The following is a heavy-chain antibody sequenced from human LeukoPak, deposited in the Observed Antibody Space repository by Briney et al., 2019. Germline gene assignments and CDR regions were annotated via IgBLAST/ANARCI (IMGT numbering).Heavy chain of an antibody. D-gene: IGHD2/OR15-2a*01. V-gene: IGHV4-34*01. CDR3: AGHHPRNTVDF. CDR2: INHSGST. CDR1: GGSFSGYY. Sequence: PSETLSLTCAVYGGSFSGYYWSWIRQPPGKGLEWIGEINHSGSTNYNPSLKSRVTISEDTSKNQFSLKLSSVTAADTAVYYCAGHHPRNTVDFWGQGTLVTVSS. J-gene: IGHJ4*02.